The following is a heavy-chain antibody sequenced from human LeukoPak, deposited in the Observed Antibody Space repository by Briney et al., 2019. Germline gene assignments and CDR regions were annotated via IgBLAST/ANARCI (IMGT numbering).Heavy chain of an antibody. J-gene: IGHJ4*02. V-gene: IGHV1-2*02. CDR2: INPNSGGT. CDR1: GYTFTGYY. D-gene: IGHD2-15*01. Sequence: ASVKVSCKASGYTFTGYYMHWVRQAPGQGLEWMGWINPNSGGTNYAQKFQGRVTMTRDTSISTAYMELSRLRSDDTAVYYCARILGYCSGGSCYSGDYWGQGTLVTVSS. CDR3: ARILGYCSGGSCYSGDY.